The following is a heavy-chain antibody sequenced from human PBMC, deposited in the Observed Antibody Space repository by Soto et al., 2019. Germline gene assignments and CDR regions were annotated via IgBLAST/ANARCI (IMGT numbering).Heavy chain of an antibody. J-gene: IGHJ3*01. CDR2: IAGGDR. CDR1: GLTMSAYA. D-gene: IGHD1-20*01. Sequence: GGSLRLSCAAPGLTMSAYAMSWVRQAPGKGLEWVSTIAGGDRFYADAVQVRFTISIDNYNNLLFLQMNILTVDDTATYYCAKDPFKGNGIYDGFDVWGQGTTVTVSS. CDR3: AKDPFKGNGIYDGFDV. V-gene: IGHV3-23*01.